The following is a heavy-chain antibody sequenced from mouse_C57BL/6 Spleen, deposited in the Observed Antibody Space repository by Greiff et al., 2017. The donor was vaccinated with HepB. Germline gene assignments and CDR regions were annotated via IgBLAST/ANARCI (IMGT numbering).Heavy chain of an antibody. CDR3: ARQGPLNSFDY. J-gene: IGHJ2*01. CDR2: IGSGGSYT. D-gene: IGHD3-3*01. Sequence: EVQVVESGGDLVKPGGSLKLSCAASGFTFSSYGMSWVRQTPDKRLEWVATIGSGGSYTYYPDSVKGRFTISRDNAKNTLYLHMSSLKSEDTAMYYCARQGPLNSFDYWGQGTTLTVSS. V-gene: IGHV5-6*01. CDR1: GFTFSSYG.